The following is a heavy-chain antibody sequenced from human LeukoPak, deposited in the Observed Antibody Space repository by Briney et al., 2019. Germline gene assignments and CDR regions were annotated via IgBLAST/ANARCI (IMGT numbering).Heavy chain of an antibody. V-gene: IGHV1-2*02. Sequence: ASVKVSCKASGYTFTDYYLHWVREAPGQGLEWLGWINPNSGGTNNAQKFQGRVIMTRDTSISTAYMELSRLRSGDTAVYYCARVGHYYDSSGYYTFDFWGQGTLVTVSS. D-gene: IGHD3-22*01. CDR2: INPNSGGT. J-gene: IGHJ4*02. CDR3: ARVGHYYDSSGYYTFDF. CDR1: GYTFTDYY.